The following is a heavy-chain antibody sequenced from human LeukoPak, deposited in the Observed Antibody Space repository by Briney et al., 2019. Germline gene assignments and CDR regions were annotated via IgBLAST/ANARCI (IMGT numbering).Heavy chain of an antibody. Sequence: ASVKVSCKASGYTFSGYFMHWVRQAPGQGLEWMGWIYPNSGGTKYAQKFQGRVTMTRDTSISTIYMELSSLRSDDTAAYYCARFSGSSNFDYWGQGTLVTVPS. V-gene: IGHV1-2*02. J-gene: IGHJ4*02. D-gene: IGHD1-26*01. CDR3: ARFSGSSNFDY. CDR1: GYTFSGYF. CDR2: IYPNSGGT.